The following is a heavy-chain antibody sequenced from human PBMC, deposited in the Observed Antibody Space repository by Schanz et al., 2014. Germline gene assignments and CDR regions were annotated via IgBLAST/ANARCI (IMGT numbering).Heavy chain of an antibody. D-gene: IGHD2-2*01. J-gene: IGHJ6*03. CDR2: ISSGGGST. V-gene: IGHV3-23*04. CDR3: ARVKYCTITRCYRTETEGIYYMDV. CDR1: GFTFSSYS. Sequence: EVQLVESGGGLVQPGGSLRLSCTASGFTFSSYSMNWVRQAPGQGLEWVSSISSGGGSTYYADSVKGRFTISRDNSRNTLYLQMKSLRAEDTAVYYCARVKYCTITRCYRTETEGIYYMDVWGKGTTVTVSS.